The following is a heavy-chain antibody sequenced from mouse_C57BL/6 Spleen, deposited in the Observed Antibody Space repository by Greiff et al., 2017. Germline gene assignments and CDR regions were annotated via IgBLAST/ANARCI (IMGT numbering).Heavy chain of an antibody. CDR1: GYTFTSYW. CDR2: IYPGSGST. D-gene: IGHD2-5*01. J-gene: IGHJ1*03. Sequence: QVQLQQPGAELVKPGASVKMSCKASGYTFTSYWITWVKQRPGQGLEWIGDIYPGSGSTNYNEKFKSKATLTVDTSSSTAYMQLSSLTSEDSAVYYCANRSYYSNYAWYFDVWGTGTTVTVSS. V-gene: IGHV1-55*01. CDR3: ANRSYYSNYAWYFDV.